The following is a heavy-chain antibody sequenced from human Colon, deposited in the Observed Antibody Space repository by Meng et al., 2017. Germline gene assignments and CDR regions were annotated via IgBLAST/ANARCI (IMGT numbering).Heavy chain of an antibody. J-gene: IGHJ4*02. CDR2: INTNTQEP. Sequence: QGQLVKSVSELRKPGASVKVSCKASGYSFTTFGINWVRQAPGQGLEWLGWINTNTQEPTYAQGFTGRYAFSLDTSVSTAYLQISSLESEDTAVYYCARKASGYSYSTNWGQGTLVTVSS. CDR3: ARKASGYSYSTN. D-gene: IGHD3-22*01. CDR1: GYSFTTFG. V-gene: IGHV7-4-1*02.